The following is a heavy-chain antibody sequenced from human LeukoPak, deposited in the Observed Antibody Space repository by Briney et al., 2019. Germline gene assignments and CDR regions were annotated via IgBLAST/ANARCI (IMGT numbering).Heavy chain of an antibody. J-gene: IGHJ5*02. V-gene: IGHV3-30*01. D-gene: IGHD2-2*01. CDR2: ISYDGSNK. CDR3: ARGGLRYCSSTSCRNWFDP. CDR1: GFTFSSYA. Sequence: PGGSLRLSCVASGFTFSSYAMHWVRQAPGKGLEWVAVISYDGSNKYCADSVKGRFTISRDNSKNTLYLQMNSLRAEDTAVYYCARGGLRYCSSTSCRNWFDPWGQGTLVTVSS.